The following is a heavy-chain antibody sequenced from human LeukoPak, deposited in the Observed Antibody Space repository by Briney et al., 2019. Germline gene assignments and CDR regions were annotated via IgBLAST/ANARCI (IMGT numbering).Heavy chain of an antibody. CDR2: ISGSGGST. V-gene: IGHV3-23*01. CDR3: AREDYITMIRRPHQNNNWFDP. Sequence: GGSLRLSCAASGFTFSSYAMSWVRQAPGKGLEWVSAISGSGGSTYYADSVKGRFTISRDNSKNTLYLQMNSLRTEDTAVYYCAREDYITMIRRPHQNNNWFDPWGQGTLVTVSS. CDR1: GFTFSSYA. D-gene: IGHD3-22*01. J-gene: IGHJ5*02.